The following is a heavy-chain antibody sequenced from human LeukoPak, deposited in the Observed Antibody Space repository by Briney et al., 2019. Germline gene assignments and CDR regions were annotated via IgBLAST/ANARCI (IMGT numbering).Heavy chain of an antibody. Sequence: GGSLRLSCAASGFTFSSYAMSWVRQAPGKGLEWVSGISGSGGSTYYADSVKGRFTISRDNSRNTLYLQMNSLRAEDTAVYYCAKVGGITIYSFGPDYWGQGTLVTVSS. D-gene: IGHD3-9*01. CDR1: GFTFSSYA. J-gene: IGHJ4*02. CDR3: AKVGGITIYSFGPDY. CDR2: ISGSGGST. V-gene: IGHV3-23*01.